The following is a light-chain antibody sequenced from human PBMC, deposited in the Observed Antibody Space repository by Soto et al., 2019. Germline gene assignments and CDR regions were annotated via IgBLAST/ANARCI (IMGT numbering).Light chain of an antibody. CDR3: QQYNNYWT. J-gene: IGKJ1*01. CDR2: DVS. CDR1: QSISSW. V-gene: IGKV1-5*01. Sequence: DIQMTQSPSTLSASVGDRVTITCRASQSISSWLAWYQQKPGKAPKLLIYDVSSLESGVPSRFSGSGSGTKFTLTISSLQPDDFATYYCQQYNNYWTFGQGTKVDIK.